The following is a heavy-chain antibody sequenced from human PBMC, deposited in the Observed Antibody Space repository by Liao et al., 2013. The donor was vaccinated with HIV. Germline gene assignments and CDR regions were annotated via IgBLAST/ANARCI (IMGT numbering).Heavy chain of an antibody. CDR2: ISATGNT. CDR1: GNFITSDY. V-gene: IGHV4-4*07. D-gene: IGHD6-13*01. CDR3: TKTSVTSLVASGSKAAYLAP. J-gene: IGHJ5*02. Sequence: QVRLQESGPSVVKPSETLSLTCTVFGNFITSDYWTWVRQPAGQGLEWIGRISATGNTNFTPSLRSRVTMSVDTSKNQFSLNLTSVTAADSAIYFCTKTSVTSLVASGSKAAYLAPWGQGTLVTVSS.